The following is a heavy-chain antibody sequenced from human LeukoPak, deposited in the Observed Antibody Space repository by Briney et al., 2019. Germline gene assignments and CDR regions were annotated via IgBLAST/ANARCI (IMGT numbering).Heavy chain of an antibody. CDR3: ARVWQWLFAVDY. Sequence: SETLSLTCTVSGGSVSSGSYYWSWIRQPPGKGLEWIGYIYYSGSTNYNPSLKSRVTISVDTSKNQFSLKLSSVTAADTAVYYCARVWQWLFAVDYWGQGTLVTVSS. CDR1: GGSVSSGSYY. D-gene: IGHD6-19*01. V-gene: IGHV4-61*01. J-gene: IGHJ4*02. CDR2: IYYSGST.